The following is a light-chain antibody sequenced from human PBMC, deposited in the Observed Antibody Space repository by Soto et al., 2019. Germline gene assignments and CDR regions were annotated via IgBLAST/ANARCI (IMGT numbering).Light chain of an antibody. CDR2: AAS. CDR1: QSISSY. Sequence: DIQMTQSPSSLSASVGDRVTITCRASQSISSYLNWYQQKPGKAPKLLIYAASSLQSGVTSRFSGSGSGTDFTLTISSLHPEDFATYYCQQSYSTPTFGQGTKLEIK. J-gene: IGKJ2*01. CDR3: QQSYSTPT. V-gene: IGKV1-39*01.